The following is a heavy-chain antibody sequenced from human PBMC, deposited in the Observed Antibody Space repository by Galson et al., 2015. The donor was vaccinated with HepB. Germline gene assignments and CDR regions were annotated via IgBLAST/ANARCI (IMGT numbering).Heavy chain of an antibody. J-gene: IGHJ2*01. D-gene: IGHD7-27*01. CDR1: GYTFTGYY. CDR3: ARKGLTGDPNWYFDL. CDR2: INPYSGGT. V-gene: IGHV1-2*06. Sequence: SVKVSCKASGYTFTGYYMHWVRQAPGQGLEWMGRINPYSGGTNYAQKLQGRVTMTRDTSISTAYMELSRLRSDDTAVYFCARKGLTGDPNWYFDLWGRGTLVTVSS.